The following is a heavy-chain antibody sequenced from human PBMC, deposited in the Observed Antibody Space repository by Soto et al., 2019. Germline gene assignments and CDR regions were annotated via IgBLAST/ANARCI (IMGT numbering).Heavy chain of an antibody. V-gene: IGHV3-23*01. D-gene: IGHD4-4*01. CDR1: GFTFSSYA. Sequence: EVQLLESGGGLVQPGGSLRLSCAASGFTFSSYAMNWVRQAPGKGLEWVSVISGSGDSTYYADSVKGRFTISRDNSKNTLYLQMNSLRAEDTAVYSCARRNSGWYFDLGGRGTLVTVSS. CDR2: ISGSGDST. J-gene: IGHJ2*01. CDR3: ARRNSGWYFDL.